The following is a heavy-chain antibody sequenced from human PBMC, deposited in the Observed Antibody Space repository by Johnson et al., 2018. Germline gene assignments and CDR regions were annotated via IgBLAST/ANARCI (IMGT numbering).Heavy chain of an antibody. D-gene: IGHD1-1*01. V-gene: IGHV3-7*01. CDR1: GFTFSNYW. CDR2: IKSDGSEQ. CDR3: ASDGDDGGAKAV. J-gene: IGHJ4*02. Sequence: EVQLVESGGGLVQPGGSLRLSCAASGFTFSNYWMYWVRQAPGKGLGWVASIKSDGSEQYYVDSLKGRFTVSRDNAKNSLYLQMNGLTVEDTAVYYCASDGDDGGAKAVWGQGTLVTVSS.